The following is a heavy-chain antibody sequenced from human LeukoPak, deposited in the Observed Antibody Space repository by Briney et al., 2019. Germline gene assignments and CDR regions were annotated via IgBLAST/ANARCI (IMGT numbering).Heavy chain of an antibody. V-gene: IGHV1-69*13. CDR3: ARGAGLRFLEWLSPLYYYYYMDV. J-gene: IGHJ6*03. Sequence: SVKVSCKASGGTFSSYAISWVRQAPGQGLEWMGGIIPICGTASYAQEFQRRVTITADESTSTAYMELSSLRSEDTAVYYCARGAGLRFLEWLSPLYYYYYMDVWGKGTTVTVSS. CDR1: GGTFSSYA. CDR2: IIPICGTA. D-gene: IGHD3-3*01.